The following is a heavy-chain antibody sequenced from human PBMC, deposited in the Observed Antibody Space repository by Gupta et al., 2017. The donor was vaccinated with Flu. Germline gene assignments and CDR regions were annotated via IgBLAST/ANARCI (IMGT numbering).Heavy chain of an antibody. CDR3: AKDRGSSSRGGGWFDP. D-gene: IGHD6-6*01. V-gene: IGHV3-30*18. CDR2: IPYDGSNK. Sequence: QVQLVESGGGVVQPGRSLRLSCAASGFTFSSYGMHWVRPAPGKGLGWVAVIPYDGSNKYYADSVKGRFTISRDNSKNTLYLQMNSLRAEDTAVYYCAKDRGSSSRGGGWFDPWGQGTLVTVSS. CDR1: GFTFSSYG. J-gene: IGHJ5*02.